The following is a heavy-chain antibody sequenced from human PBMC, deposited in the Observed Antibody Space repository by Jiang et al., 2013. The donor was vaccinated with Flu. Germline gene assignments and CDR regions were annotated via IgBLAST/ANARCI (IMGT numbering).Heavy chain of an antibody. J-gene: IGHJ4*02. D-gene: IGHD4-17*01. CDR2: IYYSGST. CDR1: GGSISSSSYY. Sequence: KPSETLSLTCTVSGGSISSSSYYWGWIRQPPGKGLEWIGSIYYSGSTYYNPSLKSRVTISVDTSKNQFSLKLSSVTAADTAVYYCARGDYGESFDYWGQGTLVTVSS. V-gene: IGHV4-39*01. CDR3: ARGDYGESFDY.